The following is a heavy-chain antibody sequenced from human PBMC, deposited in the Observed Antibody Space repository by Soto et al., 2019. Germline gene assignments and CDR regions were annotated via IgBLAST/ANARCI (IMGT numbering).Heavy chain of an antibody. Sequence: QVQLVQSGAEVKKPGASVKVSCKASGYTFTSYYMHWVRQAPGQGLEWMGIINPSGGSTSYEQKFQGRVTMTRDTSTSTVYMELSSLRSEDTAVYYCARVLGAYCSSTSCPAALDPWGQGTLVTVSS. D-gene: IGHD2-2*01. CDR2: INPSGGST. CDR1: GYTFTSYY. CDR3: ARVLGAYCSSTSCPAALDP. V-gene: IGHV1-46*01. J-gene: IGHJ5*02.